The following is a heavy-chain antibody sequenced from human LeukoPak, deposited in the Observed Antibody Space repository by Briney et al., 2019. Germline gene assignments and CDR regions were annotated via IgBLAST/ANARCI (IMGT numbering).Heavy chain of an antibody. J-gene: IGHJ6*03. D-gene: IGHD2-15*01. V-gene: IGHV3-23*01. CDR2: ISGSGGST. CDR3: ARERSGSFPYYYYYYMDV. Sequence: GGSLRLSCAASGFTLSSYGMSWVRQAPGKGLEWVSAISGSGGSTYYADSVKGRFTISRDNSKNTLYLQMNSLRAEDTAVYYCARERSGSFPYYYYYYMDVWGKGTTVTVSS. CDR1: GFTLSSYG.